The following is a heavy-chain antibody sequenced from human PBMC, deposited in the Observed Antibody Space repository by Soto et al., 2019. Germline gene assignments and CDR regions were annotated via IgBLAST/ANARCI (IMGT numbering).Heavy chain of an antibody. Sequence: SETLSLTCTVSGGSISSYYWSWIRQPPGKGLEWIGYIYYSGSTNYNPSLKSRVTISVDTSKNQFSLKLSSVTAADTAVYYCASSTMVRGVIPKYNWFDPWGQGTLVTVSS. J-gene: IGHJ5*02. CDR1: GGSISSYY. CDR2: IYYSGST. CDR3: ASSTMVRGVIPKYNWFDP. D-gene: IGHD3-10*01. V-gene: IGHV4-59*01.